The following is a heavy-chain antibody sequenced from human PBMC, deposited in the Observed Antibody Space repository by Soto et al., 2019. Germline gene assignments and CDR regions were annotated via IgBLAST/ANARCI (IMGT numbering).Heavy chain of an antibody. CDR2: IYYSGST. J-gene: IGHJ4*02. CDR3: ARVAVAGTRVDY. D-gene: IGHD6-19*01. Sequence: SETLSLTCTVPGGSISSSSYSWGWIRQPPGKGLEWIGSIYYSGSTYYNPSLKSRVTISVDTSKNQFSLKLSSVTAADTAVYYCARVAVAGTRVDYWGQGTLVTVSS. CDR1: GGSISSSSYS. V-gene: IGHV4-39*07.